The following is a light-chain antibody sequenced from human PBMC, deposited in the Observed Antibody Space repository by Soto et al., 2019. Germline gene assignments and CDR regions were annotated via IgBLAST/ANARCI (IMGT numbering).Light chain of an antibody. CDR2: GAS. CDR1: QSVTTR. CDR3: QQYANSPET. Sequence: IVLTQSPGTLSLSPGERVTLSCRASQSVTTRLAWYQHKPGQAPRLLIYGASSRATGIPDRFSGSGSGTDFTLTISGLEPEDFAVYYCQQYANSPETFGQGTKVDIK. J-gene: IGKJ1*01. V-gene: IGKV3-20*01.